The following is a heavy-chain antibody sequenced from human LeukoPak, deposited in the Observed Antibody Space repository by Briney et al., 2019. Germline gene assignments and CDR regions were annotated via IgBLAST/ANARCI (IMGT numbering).Heavy chain of an antibody. D-gene: IGHD5-18*01. CDR3: ARARGYNFAGRIDL. J-gene: IGHJ4*02. CDR2: SYYSGSA. V-gene: IGHV4-31*03. Sequence: SQTLYLTCTVPGGSVTSGGFYWSWISQHPGKGLEWIGYSYYSGSAYYNPSLKSRITISVDTSKNQCSLKLSSVTAADTAVYYCARARGYNFAGRIDLWGQGTLVTVSS. CDR1: GGSVTSGGFY.